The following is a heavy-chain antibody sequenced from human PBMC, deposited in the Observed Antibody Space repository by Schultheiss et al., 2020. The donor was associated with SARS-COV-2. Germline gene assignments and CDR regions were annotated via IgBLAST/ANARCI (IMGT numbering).Heavy chain of an antibody. D-gene: IGHD4-17*01. CDR1: GGTFSSYA. J-gene: IGHJ6*02. V-gene: IGHV1-18*01. CDR3: ARDQGHGDYVSYYYGMDV. Sequence: ASVKVSCKASGGTFSSYAISWVRQAPGQGLEWMGWINPNSGGTNYAQKFQGRVTMTTDTSTSTAYMELRSLRSDDTAVYYCARDQGHGDYVSYYYGMDVWGQGTTVTVSS. CDR2: INPNSGGT.